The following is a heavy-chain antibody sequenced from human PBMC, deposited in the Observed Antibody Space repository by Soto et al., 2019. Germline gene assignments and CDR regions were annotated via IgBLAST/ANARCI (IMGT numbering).Heavy chain of an antibody. J-gene: IGHJ6*02. CDR1: GFTFSSFP. Sequence: GGSLRLSCAASGFTFSSFPMSWVRQAPGKGLEWVSIIGGSGGSLYYADSVKGRLTISRDNSKNTLYLQMNSLRAEDTAVYYCAKDQYCSGGSCYGMDVWGQGTTVTVSS. CDR3: AKDQYCSGGSCYGMDV. D-gene: IGHD2-15*01. V-gene: IGHV3-23*01. CDR2: IGGSGGSL.